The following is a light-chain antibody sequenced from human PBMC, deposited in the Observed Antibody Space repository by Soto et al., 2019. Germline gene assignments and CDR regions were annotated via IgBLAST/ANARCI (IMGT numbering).Light chain of an antibody. J-gene: IGLJ1*01. Sequence: QPVLTQPPSASGSPGQSVTISCTGTSSDVGAYNYVSWYQQLPGKAPKLIIYEVSKRPSGVPDRFSGSKSGNTASLTVSGLQAEDEADYYCTSYAGTYSFFYVFGTGTKVTV. V-gene: IGLV2-8*01. CDR3: TSYAGTYSFFYV. CDR2: EVS. CDR1: SSDVGAYNY.